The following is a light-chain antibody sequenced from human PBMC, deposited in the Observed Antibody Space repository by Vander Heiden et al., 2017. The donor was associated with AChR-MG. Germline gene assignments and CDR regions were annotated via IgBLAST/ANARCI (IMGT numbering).Light chain of an antibody. CDR2: EVS. V-gene: IGLV2-8*01. J-gene: IGLJ2*01. CDR1: SSDVGGYNY. CDR3: SSYAGSNNVV. Sequence: QSALTHPPSASGSPGQSVTLSCTGTSSDVGGYNYVSWYQQHPGKAPKLMIYEVSKRPSGVPDRFSGSKSGNTASLTVSGLQAEDEADYYGSSYAGSNNVVFGGGTKLTVL.